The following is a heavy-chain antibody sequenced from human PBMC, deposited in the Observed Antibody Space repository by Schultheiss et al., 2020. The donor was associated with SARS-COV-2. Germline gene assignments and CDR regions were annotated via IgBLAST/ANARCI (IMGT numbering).Heavy chain of an antibody. Sequence: SETLSLTCTVSGGSISSSSYYWGWIRQPPGKGLEWIGSIYYSGSTYYNPSLKSRVTISVDTSKNQFSLKLSSVTAADTAVYYCARERIVVITSPDAFDIWGQGTMVTVSS. CDR1: GGSISSSSYY. CDR2: IYYSGST. CDR3: ARERIVVITSPDAFDI. J-gene: IGHJ3*02. V-gene: IGHV4-39*07. D-gene: IGHD3-22*01.